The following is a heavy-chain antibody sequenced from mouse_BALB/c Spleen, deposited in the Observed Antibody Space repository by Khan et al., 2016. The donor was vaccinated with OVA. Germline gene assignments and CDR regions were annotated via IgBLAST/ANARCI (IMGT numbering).Heavy chain of an antibody. D-gene: IGHD4-1*01. CDR3: ASHLTGSVAY. V-gene: IGHV5-6*01. Sequence: EVELVESGGDLVKPGGSLKLSCAASGFTFSSNSMSWVRQTPDKRLEWVATISSGGDYTYYPDSVKGRFTISRDNAKNTLYLQMSSLKSEDTARYYCASHLTGSVAYWGQGTLVTVSA. J-gene: IGHJ3*01. CDR2: ISSGGDYT. CDR1: GFTFSSNS.